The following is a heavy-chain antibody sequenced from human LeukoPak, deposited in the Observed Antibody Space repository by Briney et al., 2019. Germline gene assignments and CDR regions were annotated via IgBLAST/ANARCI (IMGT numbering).Heavy chain of an antibody. V-gene: IGHV4-39*01. J-gene: IGHJ4*02. Sequence: SETLSLTCTVSGGSISSSNYYWGWIRQPPGKGLELIGSIYYNGNTHYNPSLKSRVTISVDTSKNQFSLKLSSVTAADTAVYYCARRVRTGRDYYGSGRLDYWGQGTLVTVST. CDR3: ARRVRTGRDYYGSGRLDY. CDR2: IYYNGNT. D-gene: IGHD3-10*01. CDR1: GGSISSSNYY.